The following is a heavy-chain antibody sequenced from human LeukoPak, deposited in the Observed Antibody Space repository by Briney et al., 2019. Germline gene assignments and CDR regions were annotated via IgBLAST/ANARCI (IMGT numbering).Heavy chain of an antibody. CDR3: TRHLRQEQGERSNWFDP. V-gene: IGHV1-46*01. D-gene: IGHD3-16*01. CDR2: INPSGGST. J-gene: IGHJ5*02. CDR1: GYTFTGYY. Sequence: ASVKVSCKASGYTFTGYYMHWVRQAPGQGLEWMGIINPSGGSTSYAQKFQGRVTMTSDTSTSTVYMELSSLRSEDTAVYYCTRHLRQEQGERSNWFDPWGQGTLVTVSS.